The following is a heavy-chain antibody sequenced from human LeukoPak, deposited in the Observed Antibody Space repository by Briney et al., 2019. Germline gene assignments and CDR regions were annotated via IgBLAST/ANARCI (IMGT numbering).Heavy chain of an antibody. CDR1: GGSFSGYY. CDR2: INHSGST. J-gene: IGHJ4*02. Sequence: PSETLSLTCAVYGGSFSGYYWSWIRQPPGKGLEWIGEINHSGSTNYNPSLKSRVTISVDTSKNQFSLKLSSVTAADTAVYYCARGQITMVRGVIITSEGYYLDYWGQGTLVTVSS. V-gene: IGHV4-34*01. D-gene: IGHD3-10*01. CDR3: ARGQITMVRGVIITSEGYYLDY.